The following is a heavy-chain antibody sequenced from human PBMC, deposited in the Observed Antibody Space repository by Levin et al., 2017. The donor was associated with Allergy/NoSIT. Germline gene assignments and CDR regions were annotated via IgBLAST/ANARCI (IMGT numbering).Heavy chain of an antibody. V-gene: IGHV4-38-2*02. Sequence: SQTLSLTCNVSGFSIRGGHYWGWVRQPPGKGLEWIASIYYTGSTYYNLSLKSRVTISIDTSKNQFSLRLTSVTAADTAIYYCARDQSGDSDIPFDIWGQGTMVTVSS. CDR1: GFSIRGGHY. D-gene: IGHD4-17*01. CDR2: IYYTGST. J-gene: IGHJ3*02. CDR3: ARDQSGDSDIPFDI.